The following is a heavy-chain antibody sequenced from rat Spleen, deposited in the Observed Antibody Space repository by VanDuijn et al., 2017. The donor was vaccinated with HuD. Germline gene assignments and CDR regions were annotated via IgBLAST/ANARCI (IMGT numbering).Heavy chain of an antibody. CDR2: IWTGGNT. Sequence: QVQLKESGPGLVQPSQTLSLTCTVSGFSLTSYNVHWLRQSTGKGLEWLGLIWTGGNTGYNSALKSRLSISRDTSKNQAFLKMNSLQTEDTATYYCARDPGLLRTMWGYFDHWGQGVMVTVSS. CDR3: ARDPGLLRTMWGYFDH. CDR1: GFSLTSYN. D-gene: IGHD1-6*01. J-gene: IGHJ2*01. V-gene: IGHV2-30*01.